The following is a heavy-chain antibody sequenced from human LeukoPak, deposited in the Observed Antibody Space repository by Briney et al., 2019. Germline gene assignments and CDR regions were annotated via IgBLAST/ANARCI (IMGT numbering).Heavy chain of an antibody. CDR1: GFTFSSYS. Sequence: GGSLRLSCAASGFTFSSYSMNWVRQAPGKGLEWVSYISSSSSTIYYADSVKGRFTISRDNAKNSLYLQMNSLRAEDTAVYYCARLEGGMTTVVTPDYRGQGTLVTVSS. J-gene: IGHJ4*02. V-gene: IGHV3-48*04. D-gene: IGHD4-23*01. CDR3: ARLEGGMTTVVTPDY. CDR2: ISSSSSTI.